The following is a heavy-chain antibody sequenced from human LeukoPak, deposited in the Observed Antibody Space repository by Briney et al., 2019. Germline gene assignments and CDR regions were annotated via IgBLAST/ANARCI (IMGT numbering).Heavy chain of an antibody. CDR1: GFTFSSYS. CDR2: ISSSSGYI. V-gene: IGHV3-21*01. J-gene: IGHJ6*02. CDR3: ARDLYYYDSSGYYSPGYYGMDV. D-gene: IGHD3-22*01. Sequence: GGSLRLSCAASGFTFSSYSMNWVRQAPGKGLEWVSSISSSSGYIYYADSVKGRFTISRDNAKNSLYLQMNSLRAEDTAVYYCARDLYYYDSSGYYSPGYYGMDVWGQGTTVTVSS.